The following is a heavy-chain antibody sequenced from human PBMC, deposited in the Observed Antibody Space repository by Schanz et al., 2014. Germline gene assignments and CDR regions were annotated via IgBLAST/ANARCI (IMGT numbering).Heavy chain of an antibody. J-gene: IGHJ4*02. D-gene: IGHD4-17*01. CDR2: TSNDGSFT. V-gene: IGHV3-74*01. CDR1: GFTFSNYA. Sequence: VHLVESGGGVVQPGGSLRLSCAATGFTFSNYAMHWVRQAPGKGLVWVSRTSNDGSFTTFADSVKGRFTISRDNARNTLYLQMNSLRAEDTAVYYCTRDTDYHFDYWGQGTLVTVSS. CDR3: TRDTDYHFDY.